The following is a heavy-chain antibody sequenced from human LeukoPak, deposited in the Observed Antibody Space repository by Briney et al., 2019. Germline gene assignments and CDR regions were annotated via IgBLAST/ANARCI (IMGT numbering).Heavy chain of an antibody. CDR2: ISSSGSTI. J-gene: IGHJ3*02. CDR3: ARERGYCSGGSCYDAFDI. D-gene: IGHD2-15*01. Sequence: GGSLRLPCAASGFTFSSYEMNWVRQAPGKGLEWVSYISSSGSTIYYADSVKGRFTISRDNAKNSLYLQMNSLRAEDTAVYYCARERGYCSGGSCYDAFDIWGQGTMVTVSS. CDR1: GFTFSSYE. V-gene: IGHV3-48*03.